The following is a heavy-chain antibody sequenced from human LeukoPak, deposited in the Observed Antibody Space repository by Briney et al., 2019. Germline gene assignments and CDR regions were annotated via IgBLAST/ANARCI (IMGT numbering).Heavy chain of an antibody. CDR3: ARLVVVTAYYFDY. J-gene: IGHJ4*02. Sequence: ASVKVSCKASGYTFTGYYMHWVRQAPGQGLEWMGRINPNSGGTNYAQKFQGRVTMTRDTSISTAYMELSRLRSDDTAVYYCARLVVVTAYYFDYWGQGILVTVSS. CDR1: GYTFTGYY. V-gene: IGHV1-2*06. CDR2: INPNSGGT. D-gene: IGHD3-22*01.